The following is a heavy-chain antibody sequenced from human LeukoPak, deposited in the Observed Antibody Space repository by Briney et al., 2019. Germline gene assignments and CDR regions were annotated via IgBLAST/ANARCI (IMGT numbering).Heavy chain of an antibody. CDR2: IYYSGPT. V-gene: IGHV4-39*01. Sequence: SETLSLICTVSGGSISSSSYYWGWIRQPPGKGLEWIGNIYYSGPTDYNPSPKSRVTISVDTSKNQFSLKLSSVTAADTAVYYCASHCSGGSCYFAFDYWGQGTLVTVSS. J-gene: IGHJ4*02. CDR3: ASHCSGGSCYFAFDY. D-gene: IGHD2-15*01. CDR1: GGSISSSSYY.